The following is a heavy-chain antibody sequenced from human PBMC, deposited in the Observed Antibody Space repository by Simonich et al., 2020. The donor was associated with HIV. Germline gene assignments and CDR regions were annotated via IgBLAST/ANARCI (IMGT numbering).Heavy chain of an antibody. J-gene: IGHJ4*02. CDR1: GGSFRGYY. V-gene: IGHV4-34*01. CDR2: INHSGYT. D-gene: IGHD5-12*01. CDR3: ARRTGYDLDY. Sequence: QVQLQQWGAGLLKPSETLSLTCAVYGGSFRGYYWSWIRQPPGKGLEWIGEINHSGYTNYNPSLKSRVTISVDTSKNQFSLKLSSVTAADTAVYYCARRTGYDLDYWGQGTLVTVSS.